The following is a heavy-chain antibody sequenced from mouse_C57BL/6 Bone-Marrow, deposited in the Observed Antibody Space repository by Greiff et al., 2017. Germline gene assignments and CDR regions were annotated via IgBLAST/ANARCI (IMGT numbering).Heavy chain of an antibody. Sequence: QVQLQQSGAELVKPGASVKISCKASGYAFSSYWMNWVKQRPGKGLEWIGQIYPGDGDTNYNGKFKGKATLTADKSSSTAYMQLSSLTSEDSAVYFCARILLYSYAVDYWGQGTSVTVTS. D-gene: IGHD1-1*01. V-gene: IGHV1-80*01. CDR3: ARILLYSYAVDY. CDR1: GYAFSSYW. CDR2: IYPGDGDT. J-gene: IGHJ4*01.